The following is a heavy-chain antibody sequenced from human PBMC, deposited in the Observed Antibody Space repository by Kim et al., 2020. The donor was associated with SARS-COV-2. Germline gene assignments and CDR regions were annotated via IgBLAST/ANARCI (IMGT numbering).Heavy chain of an antibody. CDR3: ARGPDYDFWSGYYFDYFDY. CDR2: IYSGGTT. Sequence: GGSLRLSCAASGFTVSSNYMGWVRQAPGKGLEWVSIIYSGGTTSYADSVEGRFTISRDNSKNTLYLQMNSLRAEDTAVYYCARGPDYDFWSGYYFDYFDYWGQGTLVTVSS. J-gene: IGHJ4*02. CDR1: GFTVSSNY. V-gene: IGHV3-66*01. D-gene: IGHD3-3*01.